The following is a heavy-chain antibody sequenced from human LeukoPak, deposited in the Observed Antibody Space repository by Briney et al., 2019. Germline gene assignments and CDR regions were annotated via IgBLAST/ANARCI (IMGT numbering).Heavy chain of an antibody. J-gene: IGHJ3*02. CDR2: IYSSGTT. V-gene: IGHV4-30-4*08. D-gene: IGHD3-3*01. Sequence: SQTLSLTCTVSGGSISSGDFYWSWLRQPPGKGLEWIAYIYSSGTTYYNPSLNSRVTISLATSNNQFSLKLTSVSAADTAIYYCARVLKRLRITIFPEGFDIWGQGTMVTVSS. CDR3: ARVLKRLRITIFPEGFDI. CDR1: GGSISSGDFY.